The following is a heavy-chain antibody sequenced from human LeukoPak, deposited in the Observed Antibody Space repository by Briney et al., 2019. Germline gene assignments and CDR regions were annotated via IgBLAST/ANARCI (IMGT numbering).Heavy chain of an antibody. CDR2: INSDGRST. CDR1: GFTFRSYW. J-gene: IGHJ4*02. V-gene: IGHV3-74*01. Sequence: GGSLRLSCVASGFTFRSYWMHWVRHAPGKGLVWVSRINSDGRSTSYADSVKGRFTISRDNAKNTLYLQMNSLRAEDTAVYYCARETAAGIHLDCWGQGTLVTVSS. CDR3: ARETAAGIHLDC. D-gene: IGHD6-13*01.